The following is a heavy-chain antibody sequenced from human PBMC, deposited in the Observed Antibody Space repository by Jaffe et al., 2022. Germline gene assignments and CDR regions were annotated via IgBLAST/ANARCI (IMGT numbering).Heavy chain of an antibody. CDR3: ARTLNLGGNYAGVLGYMDV. Sequence: EVQLVESGGGLVKPGGSLRLSCAASGFTFSSYSMNWVRQAPGKGLEWVSSISSSSSYIYYADSVKGRFTISRDNAKNSLYLQMNSLRAEDTAVYYCARTLNLGGNYAGVLGYMDVWGKGTTVTVSS. D-gene: IGHD4-4*01. J-gene: IGHJ6*03. CDR2: ISSSSSYI. CDR1: GFTFSSYS. V-gene: IGHV3-21*01.